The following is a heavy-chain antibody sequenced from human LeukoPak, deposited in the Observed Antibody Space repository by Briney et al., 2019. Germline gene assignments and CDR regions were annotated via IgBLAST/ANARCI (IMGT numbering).Heavy chain of an antibody. CDR2: IYTSGST. Sequence: SETLSLTCTVSGGSISSGSYYWSWIRQPAGKGLEWIGRIYTSGSTNYNPSLKSRVTISVDTSKNQFSLKLSSVTAADTAVYYCARAHSGNTWFYWGQGTLVTVSS. D-gene: IGHD2/OR15-2a*01. J-gene: IGHJ4*02. CDR1: GGSISSGSYY. CDR3: ARAHSGNTWFY. V-gene: IGHV4-61*02.